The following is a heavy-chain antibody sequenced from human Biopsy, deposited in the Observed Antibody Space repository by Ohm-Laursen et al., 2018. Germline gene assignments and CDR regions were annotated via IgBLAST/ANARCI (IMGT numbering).Heavy chain of an antibody. CDR3: GNEVHGRDY. Sequence: SQTLSLTCEVYGKTFSDYYWGWIRQPPGKGLEWIGQINQSGRTNYNPSLKSRVNISADKSKNQFSLKLSTVTSADTAVYFCGNEVHGRDYWGLGALVTVSS. V-gene: IGHV4-34*08. D-gene: IGHD2-15*01. CDR1: GKTFSDYY. CDR2: INQSGRT. J-gene: IGHJ4*02.